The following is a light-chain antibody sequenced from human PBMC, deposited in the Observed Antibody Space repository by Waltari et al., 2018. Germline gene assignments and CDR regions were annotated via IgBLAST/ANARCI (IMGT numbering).Light chain of an antibody. Sequence: QSALTQPASAFGSLGQPVTISCTRTATAIGAYAYVSWHQQHSGKAPNLLIFAVSNRPSEISARFSASKSGNTASLSISGLQTEDEADYHCTSYTSKNTFIFGGGTRLTVL. J-gene: IGLJ2*01. CDR1: ATAIGAYAY. CDR3: TSYTSKNTFI. CDR2: AVS. V-gene: IGLV2-14*03.